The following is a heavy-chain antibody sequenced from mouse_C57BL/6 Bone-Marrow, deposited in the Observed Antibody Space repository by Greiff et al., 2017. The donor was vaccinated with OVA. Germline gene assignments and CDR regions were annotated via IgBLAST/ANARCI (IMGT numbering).Heavy chain of an antibody. CDR2: INPSTGGT. CDR3: AVGYYGSSPWAY. V-gene: IGHV1-42*01. J-gene: IGHJ3*01. CDR1: GYSFTGYY. D-gene: IGHD1-1*01. Sequence: VQLKQSGPELVKPGASVKISCKASGYSFTGYYMNWVKQSPEKSLEWIGEINPSTGGTTYNQKFKAKATLTVDKSSSTAYMQLKSLTSEDSAVYYCAVGYYGSSPWAYWGQGTLVTVSA.